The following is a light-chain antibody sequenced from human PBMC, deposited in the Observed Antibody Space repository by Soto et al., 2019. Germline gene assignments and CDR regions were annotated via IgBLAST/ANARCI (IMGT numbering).Light chain of an antibody. V-gene: IGKV3-11*01. CDR1: QSVGTY. CDR2: GAS. Sequence: EIVLTQSPDTLSLSPGERAILSCRASQSVGTYLVWYQQKPGQAPRLLIYGASNRATGIPARFSGSGSGTGFARTISRLEPEDIAVYYCQQRSNGFGQGTKLHIK. J-gene: IGKJ2*01. CDR3: QQRSNG.